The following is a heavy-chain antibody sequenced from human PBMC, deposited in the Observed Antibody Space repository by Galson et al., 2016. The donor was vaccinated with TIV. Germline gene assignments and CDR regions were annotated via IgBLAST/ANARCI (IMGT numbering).Heavy chain of an antibody. Sequence: SLRLSCAASGFTFSAFGMHWVRQAPGKGLEWVAVIWYDGSDKHYADSVKGRFTICRDNSKNTLYLQMNSLRAEDTAVYYCARDPRLYGDYSLGYFDFWGQGTLVTVSS. V-gene: IGHV3-33*01. J-gene: IGHJ4*02. CDR1: GFTFSAFG. CDR2: IWYDGSDK. D-gene: IGHD4-17*01. CDR3: ARDPRLYGDYSLGYFDF.